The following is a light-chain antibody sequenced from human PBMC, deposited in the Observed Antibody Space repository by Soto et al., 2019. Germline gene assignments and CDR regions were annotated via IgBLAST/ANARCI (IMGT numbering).Light chain of an antibody. V-gene: IGLV2-14*01. J-gene: IGLJ2*01. CDR1: ISDVGGYNY. CDR2: DVS. Sequence: QSVLTQPASVSGSPGQSITISCTGTISDVGGYNYVTWYQQHPGKAPKLMIYDVSNRPSGVSNRFSGSKSGNTASLTISGLQPEDEADYYCSSYTSSSTLVVFGGGTKVTVL. CDR3: SSYTSSSTLVV.